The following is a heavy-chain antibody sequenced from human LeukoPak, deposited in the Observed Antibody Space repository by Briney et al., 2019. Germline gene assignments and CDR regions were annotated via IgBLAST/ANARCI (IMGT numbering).Heavy chain of an antibody. V-gene: IGHV3-21*01. CDR2: ISDSSSYI. CDR3: ARGGEQWLVQPDY. J-gene: IGHJ4*02. Sequence: SGGSLRLSCAASGFTFSSYSMNWVRQAPGKGLEWVSSISDSSSYIYQADSVKGRFTISRDNAKNSLYLQMNSLRAEDTAVYYCARGGEQWLVQPDYWGQGTLVTVSS. D-gene: IGHD6-19*01. CDR1: GFTFSSYS.